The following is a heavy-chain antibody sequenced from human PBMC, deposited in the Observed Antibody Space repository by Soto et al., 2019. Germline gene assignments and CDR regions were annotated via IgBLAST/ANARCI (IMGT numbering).Heavy chain of an antibody. V-gene: IGHV1-69*13. CDR1: GGTLSSSA. CDR2: IIPIFGTA. Sequence: ASVKVSCKESGGTLSSSARSWVRQANGQGLEWMGGIIPIFGTANYAQKFQGRVTITADESTSTAYMELSSLRSEDTAVYYCARDVGPRDCSGGSCYVRFNWFDPWGQGTLVTVSS. J-gene: IGHJ5*02. D-gene: IGHD2-15*01. CDR3: ARDVGPRDCSGGSCYVRFNWFDP.